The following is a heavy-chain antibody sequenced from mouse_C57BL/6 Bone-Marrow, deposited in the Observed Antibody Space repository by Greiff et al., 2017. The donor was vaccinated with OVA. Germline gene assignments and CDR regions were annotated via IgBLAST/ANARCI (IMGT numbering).Heavy chain of an antibody. CDR2: IHPNSGST. CDR3: ARERGLSYAMDY. CDR1: GYTFTSYW. D-gene: IGHD2-4*01. Sequence: VKLQQPGAELVKPGASVKLSCKASGYTFTSYWMHWVKQRPGQGLEWIGMIHPNSGSTNYNEKFKSKATLTVDKSSSTAYMQLSSLTSEDSAVYYCARERGLSYAMDYWGQGTSVTVSS. V-gene: IGHV1-64*01. J-gene: IGHJ4*01.